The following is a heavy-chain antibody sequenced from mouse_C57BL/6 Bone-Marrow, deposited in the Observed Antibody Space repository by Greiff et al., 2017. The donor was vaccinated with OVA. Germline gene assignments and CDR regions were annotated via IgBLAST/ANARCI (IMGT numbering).Heavy chain of an antibody. D-gene: IGHD2-2*01. J-gene: IGHJ3*01. CDR3: ARTGGGYGYDP. CDR1: GFTFSSYG. CDR2: ISSGGSYT. Sequence: DVHLVESGGDLVKPGGSLKLSCAASGFTFSSYGMSWVRQTPDKRLEWVATISSGGSYTYYPDSVKGRFTISRDNAKNTLYLQMSSLKSEDTAMYYCARTGGGYGYDPWGQGTLVTVSA. V-gene: IGHV5-6*01.